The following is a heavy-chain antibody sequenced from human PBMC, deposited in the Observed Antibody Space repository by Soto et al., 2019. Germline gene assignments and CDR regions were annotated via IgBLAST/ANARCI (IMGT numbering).Heavy chain of an antibody. V-gene: IGHV3-15*07. D-gene: IGHD1-26*01. CDR1: GFTFSNAW. CDR2: IKSKTDGGTT. J-gene: IGHJ4*02. CDR3: TAPSFSGSSATNDY. Sequence: GGSLRLSCAASGFTFSNAWMNWVRQAPGKGLEWVGRIKSKTDGGTTDYAAPVKGRFTISRDDSKNTLYLQMNSLKTEDTAVYYCTAPSFSGSSATNDYSGQGTLVTVSS.